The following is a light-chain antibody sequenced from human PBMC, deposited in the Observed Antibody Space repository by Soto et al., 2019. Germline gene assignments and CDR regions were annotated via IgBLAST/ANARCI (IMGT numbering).Light chain of an antibody. V-gene: IGLV1-40*01. CDR2: ANN. CDR3: QSYDSSLSGYV. J-gene: IGLJ1*01. CDR1: SSNIGAGYD. Sequence: QSALTRPPSVSGAPGQRVTISCTGSSSNIGAGYDVHWYHQLPGTAPKLLIYANNNRPSGVPDRFSGSKSGTSASLAITGLQAEDEADYYCQSYDSSLSGYVFGSGTKVTVL.